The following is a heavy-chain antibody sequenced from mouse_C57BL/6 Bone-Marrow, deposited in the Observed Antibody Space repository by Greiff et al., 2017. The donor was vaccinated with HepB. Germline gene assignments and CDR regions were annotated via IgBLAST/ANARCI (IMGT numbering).Heavy chain of an antibody. CDR2: IDPANGNT. V-gene: IGHV14-3*01. J-gene: IGHJ3*01. CDR1: GSNIKNTY. CDR3: DRGGDPAWFAY. D-gene: IGHD3-3*01. Sequence: EVKVVESVAELVRPGASVKLSCTASGSNIKNTYMHWVKQRPEQGLEWIGRIDPANGNTKYAPKFQGKATITVDPSSNTAYLQLSRLTSEDTAIYCCDRGGDPAWFAYWGQGTLVTVSA.